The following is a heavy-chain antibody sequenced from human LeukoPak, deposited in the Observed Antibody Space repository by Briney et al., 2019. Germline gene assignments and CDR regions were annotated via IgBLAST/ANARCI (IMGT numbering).Heavy chain of an antibody. CDR1: GFTFRSYW. Sequence: GGSLRLSCAASGFTFRSYWMSWVRQAPGKGLEWVANIKEDGSEKRYVDSVKGRLTISRDNAKNSVYLQMNSLRVEDTAVYYCAREEAGGGFAIWGQGTMVTVSS. V-gene: IGHV3-7*01. D-gene: IGHD2-15*01. CDR3: AREEAGGGFAI. CDR2: IKEDGSEK. J-gene: IGHJ3*02.